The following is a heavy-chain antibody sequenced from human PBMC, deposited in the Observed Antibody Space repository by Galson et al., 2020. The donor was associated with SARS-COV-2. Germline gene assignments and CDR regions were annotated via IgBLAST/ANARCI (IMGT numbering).Heavy chain of an antibody. D-gene: IGHD6-19*01. V-gene: IGHV1-24*01. CDR1: GYTLTELS. Sequence: ASVQVSCKVSGYTLTELSMHWVRQAPGKGLEWMGGFDPEDGETIYAQKFQGRVTMTEDTSTDTAYMELSSLRSEDTAVYYCATGTIAVAGRDYWFDPWGQGTLVTVSS. CDR2: FDPEDGET. CDR3: ATGTIAVAGRDYWFDP. J-gene: IGHJ5*02.